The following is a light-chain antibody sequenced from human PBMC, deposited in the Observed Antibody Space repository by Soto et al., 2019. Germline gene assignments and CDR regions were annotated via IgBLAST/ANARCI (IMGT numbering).Light chain of an antibody. J-gene: IGKJ2*01. CDR2: AAS. V-gene: IGKV3-20*01. CDR1: RSFSSSY. CDR3: HHYDSSPPYT. Sequence: EIVLTQSPGTLSLPPGERATLSCRASRSFSSSYLAWYQHKVGQAPRLLIYAASTRATGIPDRFSGSGSATDFTLTISRLEPEDSAVYYCHHYDSSPPYTFGQGTKLEIK.